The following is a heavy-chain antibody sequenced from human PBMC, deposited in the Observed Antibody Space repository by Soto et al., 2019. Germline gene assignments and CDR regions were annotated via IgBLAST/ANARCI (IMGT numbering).Heavy chain of an antibody. V-gene: IGHV3-7*01. Sequence: GGSLRLSCAASGFTFSNYWMTWVRQAPGKGPEWVANVKQDGSEKYYVDSVKGRFTISRDNAKNSLFLQMNSLRAEDTALYYCARVGAVAAYYFMDVWGRGTTVTVSS. D-gene: IGHD6-19*01. CDR2: VKQDGSEK. CDR3: ARVGAVAAYYFMDV. J-gene: IGHJ6*03. CDR1: GFTFSNYW.